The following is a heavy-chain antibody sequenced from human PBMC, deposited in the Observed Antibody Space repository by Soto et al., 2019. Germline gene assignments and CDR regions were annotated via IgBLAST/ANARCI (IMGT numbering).Heavy chain of an antibody. Sequence: PGGSLRLSCAASGFTFSSYTMNWVRQAPGKGLEWVSSISTSSDFIYYADSVKGRFTISRDNAKNSLYLQMNSLRAEDTAVYYCARGHFSSSAGLWGQGTLVTVSS. D-gene: IGHD6-6*01. CDR2: ISTSSDFI. CDR1: GFTFSSYT. CDR3: ARGHFSSSAGL. J-gene: IGHJ4*02. V-gene: IGHV3-21*01.